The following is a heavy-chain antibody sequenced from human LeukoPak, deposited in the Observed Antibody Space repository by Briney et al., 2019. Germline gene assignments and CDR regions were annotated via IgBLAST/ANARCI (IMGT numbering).Heavy chain of an antibody. D-gene: IGHD2-21*01. V-gene: IGHV3-48*03. J-gene: IGHJ4*02. CDR1: GFTFSSYE. Sequence: GGSLRLPCAASGFTFSSYEMNWVRQAPGKGLEWVSYISSSGSTIYYADSVKGRFTISRDNAKNSLYLQMNSLRAEDTAVYYCARDASSILWWWGQGTLVTVSS. CDR2: ISSSGSTI. CDR3: ARDASSILWW.